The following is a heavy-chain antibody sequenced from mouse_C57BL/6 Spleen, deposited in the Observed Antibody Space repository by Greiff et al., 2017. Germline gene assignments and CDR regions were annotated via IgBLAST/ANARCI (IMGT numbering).Heavy chain of an antibody. V-gene: IGHV1-59*01. CDR1: GYTFTSYW. J-gene: IGHJ4*01. CDR2: IDPSDSYT. D-gene: IGHD2-4*01. Sequence: QVQLQQPGAELVRPGTSVKLSCKASGYTFTSYWMHWVKQRPGQGLEWIGVIDPSDSYTNYNQKFKGKATLTVDTSSSTAYMQLSSLTSEDSAVXYCARVITTGYYYAMDYWGQGTSVTVAS. CDR3: ARVITTGYYYAMDY.